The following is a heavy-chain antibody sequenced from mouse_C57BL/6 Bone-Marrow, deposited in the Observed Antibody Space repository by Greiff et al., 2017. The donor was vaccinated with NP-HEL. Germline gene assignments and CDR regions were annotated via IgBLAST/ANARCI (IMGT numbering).Heavy chain of an antibody. Sequence: QVHVKQSGAELARPGASVKMSCKASGYTFTSYTMHWVKQRPGQGLEWIGYINPSSGYTKYNQKFKDKATLTADKSSSTAYMQLSSLTSEDSAVYYCARVYSNYYWYFDVWGTGTTVTVSS. CDR2: INPSSGYT. V-gene: IGHV1-4*01. J-gene: IGHJ1*03. CDR3: ARVYSNYYWYFDV. CDR1: GYTFTSYT. D-gene: IGHD2-5*01.